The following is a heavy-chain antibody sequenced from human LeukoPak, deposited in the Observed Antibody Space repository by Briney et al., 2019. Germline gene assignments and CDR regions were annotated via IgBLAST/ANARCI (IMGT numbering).Heavy chain of an antibody. Sequence: GGSLRLPRAVSGFTFTNAWMSWVRQAPGKGLAWVGHIKIRTDGGTTDYAAPVKDRFTISRDDSQDTLYLQTNSLKTEDIAVYYCATEYYGAYNYWGQGTLVTVSS. V-gene: IGHV3-15*01. D-gene: IGHD4-17*01. CDR2: IKIRTDGGTT. CDR1: GFTFTNAW. CDR3: ATEYYGAYNY. J-gene: IGHJ4*02.